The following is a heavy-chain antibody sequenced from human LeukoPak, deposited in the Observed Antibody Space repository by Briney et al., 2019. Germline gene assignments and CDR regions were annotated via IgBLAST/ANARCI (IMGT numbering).Heavy chain of an antibody. Sequence: PSETLSLTCTVSGGSISSYYWSWIRQPPGKGLEWIGYVSYSGSTNYNPSLKSRVTISVDTSKNQFSLKLSSVTAADTAVYYCARLHVVVTAPFWYWGQGTLVTVSS. V-gene: IGHV4-59*08. D-gene: IGHD2-21*02. J-gene: IGHJ4*02. CDR2: VSYSGST. CDR3: ARLHVVVTAPFWY. CDR1: GGSISSYY.